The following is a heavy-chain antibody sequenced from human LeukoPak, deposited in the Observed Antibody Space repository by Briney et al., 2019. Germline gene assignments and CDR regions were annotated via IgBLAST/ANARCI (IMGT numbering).Heavy chain of an antibody. D-gene: IGHD1-26*01. Sequence: SETLSLTCTVSGGSISSYYWSWIRQPAGKGLEWIGRIYTSGSTNYNPSLKSRVTMSVDTSKNQFSLKLSSVTAADTAVYYCARVNAGFGSHSPFDYWGQGTLVTVSS. CDR1: GGSISSYY. V-gene: IGHV4-4*07. CDR3: ARVNAGFGSHSPFDY. J-gene: IGHJ4*02. CDR2: IYTSGST.